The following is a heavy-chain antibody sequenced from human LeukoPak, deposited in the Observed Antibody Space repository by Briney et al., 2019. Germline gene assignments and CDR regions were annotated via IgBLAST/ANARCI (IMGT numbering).Heavy chain of an antibody. CDR3: ARVPRGTMAFDI. CDR1: GYTFTGYY. CDR2: FDPEDGET. Sequence: ASVKVSCKASGYTFTGYYMHWVRQAPGKGLEWMGGFDPEDGETIYAQKFQGRVTMTEDTSTDTAYMELSSLRSEDTAVYYCARVPRGTMAFDIWGQGTMVTVSS. J-gene: IGHJ3*02. D-gene: IGHD3-16*01. V-gene: IGHV1-24*01.